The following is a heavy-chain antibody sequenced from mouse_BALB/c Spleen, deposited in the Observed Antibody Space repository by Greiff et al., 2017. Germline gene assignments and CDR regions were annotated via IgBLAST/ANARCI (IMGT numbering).Heavy chain of an antibody. CDR2: ISYSGST. D-gene: IGHD1-1*02. J-gene: IGHJ2*01. CDR3: ARRGQDYGNFDY. CDR1: GYSITSDYA. V-gene: IGHV3-2*02. Sequence: EVMLVESGPGLVKPSQSLSLTCTVTGYSITSDYAWNWIRQFPGNKLEWMGYISYSGSTSYNPSLKSRISITRDTSKNQFFLQLNSVTTEDTATYYCARRGQDYGNFDYWGQGTTLTVSS.